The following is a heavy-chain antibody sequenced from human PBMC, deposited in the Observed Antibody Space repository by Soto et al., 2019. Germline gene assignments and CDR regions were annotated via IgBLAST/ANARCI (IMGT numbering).Heavy chain of an antibody. V-gene: IGHV1-69*12. CDR1: GGTFSSYA. CDR3: ASPYPEGTMIITFDI. J-gene: IGHJ3*02. Sequence: QVQLVQSGAEVKKPGSSVKVSCKASGGTFSSYAISWVRQAPGQGLEWMGGVIPSFGTANYAQKFQGRVTITADESTSRAYMELSSLRSEDTAVYYCASPYPEGTMIITFDIWGQGTMVTVSS. CDR2: VIPSFGTA. D-gene: IGHD3-22*01.